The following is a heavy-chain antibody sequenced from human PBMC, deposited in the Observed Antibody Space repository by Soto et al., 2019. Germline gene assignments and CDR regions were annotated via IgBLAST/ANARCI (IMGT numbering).Heavy chain of an antibody. Sequence: PGESLKISCKGSGYSFTSYWIGWVRQMPGKGLEWMGIIYPGDSDTRYSPSFQGQVTISADKSISTAYLQWSSLKASDTAMYYCARSDSWSYSEDYYYYYGMDVWGQGTTVTVSS. CDR3: ARSDSWSYSEDYYYYYGMDV. V-gene: IGHV5-51*01. J-gene: IGHJ6*02. CDR2: IYPGDSDT. CDR1: GYSFTSYW. D-gene: IGHD1-26*01.